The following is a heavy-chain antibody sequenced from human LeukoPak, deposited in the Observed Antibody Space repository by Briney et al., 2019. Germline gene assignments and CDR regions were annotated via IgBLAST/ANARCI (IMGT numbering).Heavy chain of an antibody. CDR1: GFTLRTSG. Sequence: PGGSLRLSCAASGFTLRTSGMNWVRQAPGKGLEWVSYITSSSSTKYYAASVRGRFTISTDNSKNTPYLQMNSLRAEDTAVYCCARVEEDIVVVVGGLFAFDIWGQGTMVAVSS. D-gene: IGHD2-15*01. CDR3: ARVEEDIVVVVGGLFAFDI. CDR2: ITSSSSTK. J-gene: IGHJ3*02. V-gene: IGHV3-48*01.